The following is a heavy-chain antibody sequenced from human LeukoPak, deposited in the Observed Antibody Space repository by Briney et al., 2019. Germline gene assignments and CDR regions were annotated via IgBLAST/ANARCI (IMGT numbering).Heavy chain of an antibody. Sequence: SETLSLTCTVSGGSISSYYWSWIRQPPGKGLEWIGYIYYSGSTNYNPSLKSRVTMSVDTSKNHFSLEVRSMTAADTAVYYCARGLGWKVATMGLFFMDVWGEGTTVTVSS. CDR3: ARGLGWKVATMGLFFMDV. V-gene: IGHV4-59*12. CDR2: IYYSGST. CDR1: GGSISSYY. J-gene: IGHJ6*03. D-gene: IGHD5-24*01.